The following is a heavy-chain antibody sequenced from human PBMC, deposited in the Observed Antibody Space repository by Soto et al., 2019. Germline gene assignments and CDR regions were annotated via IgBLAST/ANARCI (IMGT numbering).Heavy chain of an antibody. V-gene: IGHV4-30-4*08. D-gene: IGHD3-16*01. Sequence: QVQLQESGPGLVKPSQTLSLTCTVSGDTISSGDYYWSWIRQPPGKGLEWIGYIYYSGVTYYSPSLKGRLTISFATSKTQFALKVDSVTSADTAVYYGARQEDNYVCGQYFFDSWSQGTLVTVSS. J-gene: IGHJ4*02. CDR2: IYYSGVT. CDR1: GDTISSGDYY. CDR3: ARQEDNYVCGQYFFDS.